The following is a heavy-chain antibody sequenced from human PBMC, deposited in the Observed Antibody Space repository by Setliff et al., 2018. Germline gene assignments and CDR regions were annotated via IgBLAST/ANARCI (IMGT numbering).Heavy chain of an antibody. CDR3: ARGQLVLRGTTLYYMDL. V-gene: IGHV4-34*01. D-gene: IGHD5-12*01. Sequence: SETLSLTCNIYGGSLRNHKWSWIRQSPGKGLEWIGEISYLGSTNYNPSLKSRVVISTDTSNNRFSLLLRSVTAADTAVYYCARGQLVLRGTTLYYMDLWDKGASVTVSS. J-gene: IGHJ6*03. CDR2: ISYLGST. CDR1: GGSLRNHK.